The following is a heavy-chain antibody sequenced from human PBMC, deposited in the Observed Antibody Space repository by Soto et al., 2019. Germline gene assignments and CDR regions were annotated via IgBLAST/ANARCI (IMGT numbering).Heavy chain of an antibody. J-gene: IGHJ3*01. CDR1: GFTFNTYV. Sequence: EVQLLESRGGLVQPGGSLRLSCAASGFTFNTYVMNWVRQAPGKGLEWVSTISYSADKTHYADSVKGRFTISRDNSRDTLLLQMNSLRADDAAVYYCARRARTATTNWGAFDVWGQGTMVTVSS. V-gene: IGHV3-23*01. CDR2: ISYSADKT. CDR3: ARRARTATTNWGAFDV. D-gene: IGHD1-7*01.